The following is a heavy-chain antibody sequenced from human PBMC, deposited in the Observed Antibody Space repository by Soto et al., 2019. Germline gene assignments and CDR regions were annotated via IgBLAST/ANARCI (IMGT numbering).Heavy chain of an antibody. J-gene: IGHJ4*02. CDR3: AKESLGSEREYYDFWSGPFDY. CDR1: GFTFSSYG. D-gene: IGHD3-3*01. V-gene: IGHV3-30*18. Sequence: QVQLVESGGGVVQPGRSLRLSCAASGFTFSSYGMHWVRQAPGKGLEWVAVISYDGSNKYYADSVKGRFTISRDNSKNTLYLQMNSLRAEDTAVYYCAKESLGSEREYYDFWSGPFDYWGQGTLVTVSS. CDR2: ISYDGSNK.